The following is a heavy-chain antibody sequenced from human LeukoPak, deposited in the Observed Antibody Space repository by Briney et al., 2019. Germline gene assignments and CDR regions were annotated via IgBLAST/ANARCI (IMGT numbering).Heavy chain of an antibody. CDR2: IYYSGST. D-gene: IGHD3-9*01. V-gene: IGHV4-59*01. CDR1: GRSISSYY. J-gene: IGHJ5*02. Sequence: PAETLSLTCTVSGRSISSYYWSWVRQAPGKGLEWVGYIYYSGSTNYNPSLKSRVTIPVDPSKHQFSLKLSSVTAADTAVYYCARVSRDYDILTRYYTDNWFDPWGQGTLVTVSS. CDR3: ARVSRDYDILTRYYTDNWFDP.